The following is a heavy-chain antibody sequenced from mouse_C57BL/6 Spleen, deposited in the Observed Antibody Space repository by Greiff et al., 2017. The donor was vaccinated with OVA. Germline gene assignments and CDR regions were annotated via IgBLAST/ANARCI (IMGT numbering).Heavy chain of an antibody. CDR3: AREGDATGYFDY. V-gene: IGHV1-55*01. D-gene: IGHD3-3*01. Sequence: VQLQQPRAELVKPGASVKMSCKASGYTFTSYWITWVKQRPGQGLEWIGDIYPGSGSTNYNEKFKSKATLTVDTSSSTAYMQLSSLTSEDSAVYYCAREGDATGYFDYWGQGTTLTVSS. CDR1: GYTFTSYW. CDR2: IYPGSGST. J-gene: IGHJ2*01.